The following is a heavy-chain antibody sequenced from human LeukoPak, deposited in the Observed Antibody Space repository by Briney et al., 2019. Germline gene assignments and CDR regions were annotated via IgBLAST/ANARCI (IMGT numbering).Heavy chain of an antibody. CDR3: ARGRSSGSGHLNY. Sequence: SETLSLTCAVYGESLSGFYWNWIRQPPGKGLEWIGEINQSGSANYNPSLKSRVTVSVDSFKSHFSLKLTFVTAADTGVYYCARGRSSGSGHLNYWGQGSLVTVSS. D-gene: IGHD6-19*01. CDR2: INQSGSA. V-gene: IGHV4-34*01. CDR1: GESLSGFY. J-gene: IGHJ4*02.